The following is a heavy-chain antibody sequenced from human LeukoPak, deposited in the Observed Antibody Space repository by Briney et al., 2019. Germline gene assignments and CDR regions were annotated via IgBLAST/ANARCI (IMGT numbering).Heavy chain of an antibody. CDR1: GGSINNYF. Sequence: SETLSLTCTVSGGSINNYFWSWIRQPPGKGLEWIGYVYHTGSTNYNPSLRSQFTISIETSRNQFSLSLTSVTAADTAMYYCARGRRDGSYYFDYWGQGTSVTVSS. CDR3: ARGRRDGSYYFDY. J-gene: IGHJ4*02. CDR2: VYHTGST. V-gene: IGHV4-59*01.